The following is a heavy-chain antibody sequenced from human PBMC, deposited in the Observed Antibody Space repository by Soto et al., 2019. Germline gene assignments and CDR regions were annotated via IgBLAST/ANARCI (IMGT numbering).Heavy chain of an antibody. J-gene: IGHJ4*02. CDR1: GTSIRGYY. V-gene: IGHV4-59*01. CDR2: IYYTGTT. CDR3: AREVSSFGSNHFDS. D-gene: IGHD3-10*01. Sequence: WETLSLTCSVSGTSIRGYYWTWIRQPPGKGLEWIGYIYYTGTTKYNPSLKSRVTISVDTSKNQFSLRLNSVTAADTAVYYCAREVSSFGSNHFDSWGQGALVTVSS.